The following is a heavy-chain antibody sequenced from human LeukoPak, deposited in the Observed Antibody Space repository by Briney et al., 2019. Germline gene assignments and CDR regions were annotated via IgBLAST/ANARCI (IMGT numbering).Heavy chain of an antibody. CDR3: ARNRISHYMDV. CDR2: INTHTGNP. CDR1: GYSFTNYA. V-gene: IGHV7-4-1*02. J-gene: IGHJ6*03. Sequence: ASVKVSCKASGYSFTNYAMNWVRQAPGQGLEWMGWINTHTGNPTYAQGFTGRFVISLDTSVSTAYLQINSLKAGDTAVYYCARNRISHYMDVWGKGTTVTVSS. D-gene: IGHD2-15*01.